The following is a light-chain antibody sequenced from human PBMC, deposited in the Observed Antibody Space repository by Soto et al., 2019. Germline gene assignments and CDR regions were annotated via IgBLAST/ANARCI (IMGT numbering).Light chain of an antibody. CDR3: SSYSSGSTLDV. CDR1: SSDVGDYDY. J-gene: IGLJ1*01. Sequence: QSALTQPASVSGSPGQSITISCAGTSSDVGDYDYVSWYQQHPGKAPKLMIYEVNNRPSGVSNRFSGSKSGNTASLTISGLQAEDEADYYCSSYSSGSTLDVFGTGTKLTVL. CDR2: EVN. V-gene: IGLV2-14*01.